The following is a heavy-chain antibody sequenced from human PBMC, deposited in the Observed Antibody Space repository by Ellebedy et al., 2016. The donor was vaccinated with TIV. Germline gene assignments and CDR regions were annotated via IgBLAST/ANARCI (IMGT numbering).Heavy chain of an antibody. D-gene: IGHD3-16*01. Sequence: GESLKISCAASGFTFSRYAMHWVRQAPGKGLEWVAFIWHDGSNKEYVDSVRGRFTISRDDSKNTLYLQMNSLRAEDTAVYYCAKDDDVSVRIRFDPWGQGTLVTVSS. CDR1: GFTFSRYA. J-gene: IGHJ5*02. CDR3: AKDDDVSVRIRFDP. CDR2: IWHDGSNK. V-gene: IGHV3-30*02.